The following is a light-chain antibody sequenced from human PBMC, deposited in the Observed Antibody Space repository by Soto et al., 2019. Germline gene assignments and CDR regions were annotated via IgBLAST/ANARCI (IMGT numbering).Light chain of an antibody. J-gene: IGLJ2*01. CDR1: SFNIGNNY. V-gene: IGLV1-51*01. CDR3: GTWDSSLSAGV. CDR2: DNN. Sequence: QSVLTQPPSVSAAPGQKVTISCSGSSFNIGNNYVSWYQQLPGTAPKLLIYDNNQRPSGIPDRFSGSKSGTSATLGITGLQTGDEADYYCGTWDSSLSAGVFGGGTQLTV.